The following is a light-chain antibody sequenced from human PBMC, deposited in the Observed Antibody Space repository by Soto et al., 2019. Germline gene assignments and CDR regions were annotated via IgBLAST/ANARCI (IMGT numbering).Light chain of an antibody. CDR3: QQYGSSPVT. J-gene: IGKJ5*01. V-gene: IGKV3-20*01. Sequence: EIVLTQSPGTLALSPGERGTLSCRASQTISSNYLAWYQQKPGQAPRLLIYVASTRATGIPDRFSGSGSGTDFSLTINRLEPEDFAVYYCQQYGSSPVTFGQGTRLEIK. CDR1: QTISSNY. CDR2: VAS.